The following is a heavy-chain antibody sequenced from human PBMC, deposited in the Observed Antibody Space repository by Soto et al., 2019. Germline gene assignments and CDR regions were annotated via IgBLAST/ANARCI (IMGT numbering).Heavy chain of an antibody. J-gene: IGHJ3*02. CDR2: ISSSSSHI. Sequence: GGSLRLSCAASGFTFSSYSMNWVRQAPGKGLEWVSSISSSSSHIYDADSVKGRFTISRDNAKNSLYLQMNSLRAEDTAVYYCVRIQLGYDAFDIWGQGTMVTVSS. CDR3: VRIQLGYDAFDI. V-gene: IGHV3-21*01. D-gene: IGHD6-6*01. CDR1: GFTFSSYS.